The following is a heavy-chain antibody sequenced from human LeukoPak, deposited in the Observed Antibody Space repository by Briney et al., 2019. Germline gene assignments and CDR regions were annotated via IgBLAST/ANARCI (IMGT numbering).Heavy chain of an antibody. CDR2: VKHDGSQK. J-gene: IGHJ4*02. CDR3: ARAPQGSTPDY. V-gene: IGHV3-7*01. CDR1: GFTFNFYF. Sequence: GGSLRLSCSVSGFTFNFYFMSWVRRAPGKGLEWVASVKHDGSQKTYADSVNGRFTISRDNAKNSVYLQMDTLSAEDTAVYYCARAPQGSTPDYWGQGTLVSVSS.